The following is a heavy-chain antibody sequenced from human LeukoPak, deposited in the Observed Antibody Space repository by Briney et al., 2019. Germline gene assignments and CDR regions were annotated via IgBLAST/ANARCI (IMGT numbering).Heavy chain of an antibody. D-gene: IGHD3-22*01. J-gene: IGHJ6*03. CDR3: ARTYYYDSSGYNLYYYYYMDV. CDR2: IYYSGST. Sequence: SETLSLTCTVSGGSISSHFWSWVRQPPGKGLEWIGYIYYSGSTNYNTSLKSRVTISVDTSKNQFSLKLSSVTAADTAVYYCARTYYYDSSGYNLYYYYYMDVWGKGTTVTVSS. CDR1: GGSISSHF. V-gene: IGHV4-59*11.